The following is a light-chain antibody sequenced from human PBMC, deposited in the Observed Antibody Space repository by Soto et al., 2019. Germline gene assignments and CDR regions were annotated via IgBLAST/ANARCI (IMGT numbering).Light chain of an antibody. CDR3: QQRSNWPPDVT. CDR1: QSVSSY. CDR2: DAS. V-gene: IGKV3-11*01. Sequence: EIVLTQSPATLSLSPGERATLSCRASQSVSSYLAGYQQKPGQAPRLLIYDASNRATGIPARCSGSGSGTDFTLTISSLEHADFSVYYCQQRSNWPPDVTFGPGTKVEIK. J-gene: IGKJ3*01.